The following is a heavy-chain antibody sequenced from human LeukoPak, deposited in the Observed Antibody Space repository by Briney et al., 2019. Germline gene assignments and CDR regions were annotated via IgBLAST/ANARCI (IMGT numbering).Heavy chain of an antibody. J-gene: IGHJ4*02. CDR2: IYYSGST. CDR3: ARGLYSSSWYLDYFDY. CDR1: GGSISSYY. V-gene: IGHV4-59*01. Sequence: KPSETLSLTCTVSGGSISSYYWSWIRQPPGKGLEWIGYIYYSGSTNYNPSLKSRVTISVDTSKNQFSLKLSSVTAADTAVYYCARGLYSSSWYLDYFDYWGQGTLVTVSS. D-gene: IGHD6-13*01.